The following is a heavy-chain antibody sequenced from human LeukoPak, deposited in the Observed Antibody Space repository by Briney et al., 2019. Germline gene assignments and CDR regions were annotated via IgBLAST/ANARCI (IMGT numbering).Heavy chain of an antibody. CDR3: ARSGGSYAFDI. D-gene: IGHD2-8*02. CDR2: IKQDGGEK. V-gene: IGHV3-7*01. Sequence: GGSLRLSCAASGFTFSAYSMNWVRQAPGKGLEWVANIKQDGGEKFYVDSVKGRFTISRDNAKNSLFLQMNSLRAEDTAVYYCARSGGSYAFDIWGQGTMVTVSS. J-gene: IGHJ3*02. CDR1: GFTFSAYS.